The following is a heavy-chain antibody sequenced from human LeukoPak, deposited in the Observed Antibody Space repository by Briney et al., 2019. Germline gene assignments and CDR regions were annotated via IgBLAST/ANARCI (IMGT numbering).Heavy chain of an antibody. D-gene: IGHD4-17*01. J-gene: IGHJ3*02. CDR3: ATAPTTADAFDI. CDR1: GGSISSSSYY. Sequence: PSETLSLTCTVSGGSISSSSYYWSWIRQPPGKGLEWIGEINHSGSTNYNPSLKSRVTISVDTSKNQFSLKLSSVTAADTAVYYCATAPTTADAFDIWGQGTMVTVSS. CDR2: INHSGST. V-gene: IGHV4-39*07.